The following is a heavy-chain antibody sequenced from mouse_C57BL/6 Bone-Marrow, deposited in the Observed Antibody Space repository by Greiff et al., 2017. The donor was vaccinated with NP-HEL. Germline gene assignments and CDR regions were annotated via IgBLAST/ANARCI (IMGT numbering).Heavy chain of an antibody. J-gene: IGHJ2*01. Sequence: QVQLQQPGAELVKPGASVKMSCKASGYTFTSYWITWVKQRPGQGLEWIGDIYPGSGSTNYNEKFKSKATLTVDTSSSTAYMQLSSLTSEDSAVYYCARFGYYDYSNYTDYWGQGTTLTVSS. CDR2: IYPGSGST. D-gene: IGHD2-5*01. V-gene: IGHV1-55*01. CDR1: GYTFTSYW. CDR3: ARFGYYDYSNYTDY.